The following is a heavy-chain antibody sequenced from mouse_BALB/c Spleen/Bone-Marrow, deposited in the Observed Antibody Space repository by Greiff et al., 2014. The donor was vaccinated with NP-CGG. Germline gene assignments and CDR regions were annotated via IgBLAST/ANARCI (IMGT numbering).Heavy chain of an antibody. CDR2: INPSTGYT. V-gene: IGHV1-7*01. CDR3: ANWAYYFDY. CDR1: GYTFTTYW. Sequence: VKLMESGAELAKPGASVKMSCKASGYTFTTYWMHWVKQRPGQGLEWIGYINPSTGYTEYNQKFKDKATLTADSSSSTAYMQLSSLTSEDSAVYYCANWAYYFDYWGQGTALTVSS. D-gene: IGHD4-1*01. J-gene: IGHJ2*01.